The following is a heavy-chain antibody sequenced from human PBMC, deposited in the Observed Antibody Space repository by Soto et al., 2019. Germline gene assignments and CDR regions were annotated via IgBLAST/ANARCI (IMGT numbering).Heavy chain of an antibody. V-gene: IGHV4-59*01. J-gene: IGHJ4*02. CDR1: GGSISSYY. D-gene: IGHD5-18*01. Sequence: QVQLQESGPGLVKPSETLSLTCTVSGGSISSYYWSWIRQPPGKGLEWIGYIYYSGSTNYNPSLKSRVTISVDTAKNQCALKLSSVTAADTAVYYCARNVDTAMVSWGQGTLVTVSS. CDR2: IYYSGST. CDR3: ARNVDTAMVS.